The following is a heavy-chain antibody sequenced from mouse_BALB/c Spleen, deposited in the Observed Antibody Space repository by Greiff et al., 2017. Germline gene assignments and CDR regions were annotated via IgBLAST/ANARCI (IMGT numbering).Heavy chain of an antibody. CDR2: IYPGDGDT. Sequence: VQLQQSGAELVRPGSSVKISCKASGYAFSSYWMNWVKQRPGQGLEWIGQIYPGDGDTNYNGKFKGKATLTADKSSSTAYMQLSSLTSEDSAVYFCAKEYGNQYYFDYWGQGTTLTVSS. D-gene: IGHD2-10*02. CDR1: GYAFSSYW. CDR3: AKEYGNQYYFDY. V-gene: IGHV1-80*01. J-gene: IGHJ2*01.